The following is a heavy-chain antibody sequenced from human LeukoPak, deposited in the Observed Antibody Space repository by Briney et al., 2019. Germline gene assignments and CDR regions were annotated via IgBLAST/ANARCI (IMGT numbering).Heavy chain of an antibody. J-gene: IGHJ4*02. Sequence: GGSLRLFCAASGFTFSSYSMNWVRQAPGKGLEWVSYISSSSSTIYYADSVKGRFTISRDNAKNSLYLQMNSLRAEDTAVYYCARVRGTVTSSYFDYWGQGTLVTVSS. CDR1: GFTFSSYS. D-gene: IGHD4-17*01. CDR2: ISSSSSTI. CDR3: ARVRGTVTSSYFDY. V-gene: IGHV3-48*04.